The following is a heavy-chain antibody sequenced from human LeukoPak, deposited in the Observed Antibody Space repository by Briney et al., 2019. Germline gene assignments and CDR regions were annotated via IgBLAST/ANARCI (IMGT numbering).Heavy chain of an antibody. CDR1: GGSISSSSYY. CDR3: ARSHHEYSWFLDY. CDR2: IYYSGST. J-gene: IGHJ4*02. Sequence: PSETLSLTCTVSGGSISSSSYYWGWIRQPPGKGLEWIGSIYYSGSTYYNPSLKSRVTISVDTSKNQFSLKLSSVTAADTAVYYCARSHHEYSWFLDYWGQGTLVTVSS. V-gene: IGHV4-39*07. D-gene: IGHD6-6*01.